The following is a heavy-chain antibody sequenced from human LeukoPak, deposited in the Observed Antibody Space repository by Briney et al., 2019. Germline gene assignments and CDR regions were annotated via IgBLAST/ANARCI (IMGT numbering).Heavy chain of an antibody. J-gene: IGHJ4*02. CDR3: AGHHPRNTVDF. Sequence: SETLSLTCTVAGGSISSYYWSWIRQPPGKGLEWIAYISDIGSINYNPSLKSRVTISLDTSKDQFSLKLSSVTAADTAVYYCAGHHPRNTVDFWGQGTLVTVSS. CDR2: ISDIGSI. V-gene: IGHV4-59*08. CDR1: GGSISSYY. D-gene: IGHD2/OR15-2a*01.